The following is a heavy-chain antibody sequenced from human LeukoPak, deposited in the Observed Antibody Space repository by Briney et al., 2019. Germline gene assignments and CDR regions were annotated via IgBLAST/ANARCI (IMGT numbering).Heavy chain of an antibody. CDR1: GGSISSSSYY. CDR2: IYYSGST. V-gene: IGHV4-39*01. CDR3: ARLDGYNPYYYYGMDV. Sequence: SETLSLTCTVSGGSISSSSYYWGWIRQPPGKGLEWIGSIYYSGSTYYNPSLKSRVTISVDTSKNQFSLKLSSVTAADTAVYHCARLDGYNPYYYYGMDVWGQGTTVTVSS. J-gene: IGHJ6*02. D-gene: IGHD5-24*01.